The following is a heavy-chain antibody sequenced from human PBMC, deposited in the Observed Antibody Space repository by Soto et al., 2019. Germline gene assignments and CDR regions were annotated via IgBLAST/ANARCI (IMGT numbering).Heavy chain of an antibody. Sequence: EVQLVESGGGLVQPGGSLRLSCAASGFTFSSYWMSWVRQAPGKGLEWVANIKQDGSEKYYVDSVKGRFTISRDNAKNSLYPQMNSLRAEDTAVYYCARGGDVALYSSGWIDYWGQGTLVTVSS. D-gene: IGHD6-19*01. CDR2: IKQDGSEK. CDR3: ARGGDVALYSSGWIDY. V-gene: IGHV3-7*03. CDR1: GFTFSSYW. J-gene: IGHJ4*02.